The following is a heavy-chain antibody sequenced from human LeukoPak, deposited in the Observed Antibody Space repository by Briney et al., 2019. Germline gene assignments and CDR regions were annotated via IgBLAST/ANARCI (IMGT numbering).Heavy chain of an antibody. CDR2: ISGDNGNT. V-gene: IGHV1-18*01. D-gene: IGHD2/OR15-2a*01. Sequence: ASVKVSCKASGYTFISYGISWVRQAPGQGLECMGWISGDNGNTNNAQKFQGRITMTTDTSTSTAYMELRSLRSDDTAVYYCAKWNIYHGSDFDYWGQGTLVTVSS. CDR1: GYTFISYG. CDR3: AKWNIYHGSDFDY. J-gene: IGHJ4*02.